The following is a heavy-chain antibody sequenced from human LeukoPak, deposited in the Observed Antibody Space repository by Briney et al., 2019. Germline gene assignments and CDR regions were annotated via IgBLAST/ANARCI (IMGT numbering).Heavy chain of an antibody. CDR1: GFTFSSYG. V-gene: IGHV3-33*01. CDR2: IWYDGSNK. D-gene: IGHD2-2*01. CDR3: AREGYCSSTSCYHYYYGMDV. Sequence: GGSLRLSCAASGFTFSSYGMHWVRQAPGKGLEWVAVIWYDGSNKYYADSVKGRFTISRDNSKNTLYLQMNSLRAEDTAVYYCAREGYCSSTSCYHYYYGMDVWGQGTTVTVSS. J-gene: IGHJ6*02.